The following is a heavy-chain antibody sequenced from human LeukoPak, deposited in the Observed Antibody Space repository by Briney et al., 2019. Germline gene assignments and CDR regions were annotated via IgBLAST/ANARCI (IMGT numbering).Heavy chain of an antibody. V-gene: IGHV5-51*01. CDR2: IHPGDSDT. J-gene: IGHJ4*02. CDR3: ARLTEYCGGDCYADF. D-gene: IGHD2-21*02. CDR1: GYTFTSYW. Sequence: GESLKISCKGSGYTFTSYWIAWVRQKAGKGLEWMGIIHPGDSDTRYRPSFQGQVTISADKSISTAYLQWSTLKASDTAMYYCARLTEYCGGDCYADFSGRGTLVTVSS.